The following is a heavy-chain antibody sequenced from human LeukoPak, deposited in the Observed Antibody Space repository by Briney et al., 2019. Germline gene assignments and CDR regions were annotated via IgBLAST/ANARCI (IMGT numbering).Heavy chain of an antibody. D-gene: IGHD2-2*01. CDR1: GGSFSGYY. V-gene: IGHV4-34*01. Sequence: SETLSLTCAVYGGSFSGYYWSWIRQPPGKGLEWIGEINHRGSTNYNPSPKSRVTISVDTSKNQFSLKLSSVTAADTAVYYCARGGRFVSTNWFDPWGQGTLVTVSS. CDR3: ARGGRFVSTNWFDP. CDR2: INHRGST. J-gene: IGHJ5*02.